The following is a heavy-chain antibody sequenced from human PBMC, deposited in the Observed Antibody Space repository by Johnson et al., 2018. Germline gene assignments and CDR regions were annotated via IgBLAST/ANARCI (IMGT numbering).Heavy chain of an antibody. D-gene: IGHD6-6*01. V-gene: IGHV3-7*01. Sequence: VQLVESGGGLVQPGGSLRLSCAASGFTFSSYWMSWVRQAPGKGLEWVANIKQDGSEKYYVDSVKGRFTISRDNAKNSLYLQMNSLRAEDTAVYYCARDQVGSSSALDIWGQGTMVTVSS. CDR2: IKQDGSEK. J-gene: IGHJ3*02. CDR3: ARDQVGSSSALDI. CDR1: GFTFSSYW.